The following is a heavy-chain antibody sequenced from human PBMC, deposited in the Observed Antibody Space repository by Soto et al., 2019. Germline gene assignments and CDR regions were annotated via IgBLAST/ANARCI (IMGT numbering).Heavy chain of an antibody. Sequence: SETLSLTCTVSGDSIGTTHSYWAWIRQSPGKGLEWIGNIHYSGSTYYMPSLRSRVTLSVDTSKNQFSLRLTSVIAEDTAVYYCARHEGNGNVWPLDYWGQGILVTVSS. CDR2: IHYSGST. V-gene: IGHV4-39*01. CDR1: GDSIGTTHSY. D-gene: IGHD2-8*01. CDR3: ARHEGNGNVWPLDY. J-gene: IGHJ4*02.